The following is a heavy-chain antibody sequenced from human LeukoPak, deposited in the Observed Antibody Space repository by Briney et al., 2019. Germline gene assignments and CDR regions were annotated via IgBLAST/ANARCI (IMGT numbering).Heavy chain of an antibody. CDR1: GDSISSSSYY. CDR2: VSKSGST. Sequence: SETLSLTCTVSGDSISSSSYYWAWIRQPPGKWLEWIGMVSKSGSTYHNPSLESRVTISVDTSRNRFSLKLTSVTAADTAVFYCANLLSGYFHYWGQGTLVTVSP. J-gene: IGHJ1*01. CDR3: ANLLSGYFHY. V-gene: IGHV4-39*01.